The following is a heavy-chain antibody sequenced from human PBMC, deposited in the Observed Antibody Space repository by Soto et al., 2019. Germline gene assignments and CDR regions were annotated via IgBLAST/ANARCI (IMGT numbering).Heavy chain of an antibody. V-gene: IGHV3-30-3*01. CDR2: ISYDGSNK. CDR1: GFTFSSYA. CDR3: ARDKDRVTSGPLDY. J-gene: IGHJ4*02. Sequence: GGSLRLSCAASGFTFSSYAMHWVRQAPGKGLEWVAVISYDGSNKNYADSVKGRFTISRDNSKNTLYLQMNSLRAEDTAVYYCARDKDRVTSGPLDYWGQGTLVTVSS. D-gene: IGHD2-21*02.